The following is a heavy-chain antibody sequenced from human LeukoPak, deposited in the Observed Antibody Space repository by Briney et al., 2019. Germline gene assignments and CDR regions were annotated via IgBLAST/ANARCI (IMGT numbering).Heavy chain of an antibody. CDR2: FDPEDGET. Sequence: GASVKVSCKASGYTFTGYYMHWVRQAPGKGLEWMGGFDPEDGETIYAQKFQGRVTMTEDTSTDTAYMELSSLRSEDTAVYYCASSHSSSGDYWGQGTLVTVSS. CDR3: ASSHSSSGDY. D-gene: IGHD6-6*01. J-gene: IGHJ4*02. V-gene: IGHV1-24*01. CDR1: GYTFTGYY.